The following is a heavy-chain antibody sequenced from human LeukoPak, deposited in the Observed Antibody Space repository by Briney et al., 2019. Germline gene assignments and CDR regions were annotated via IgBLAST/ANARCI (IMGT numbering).Heavy chain of an antibody. D-gene: IGHD6-6*01. CDR1: GYSISSGYY. Sequence: SETLSLTCTVSGYSISSGYYWGWIRPPPGKGLEWIGSIYHSGSTYYNPSLKSRVTISVDTSKNQFSLKLTSLTAADTAVYYCARAAIEYSSSSGAFDIWGQGTMVTVSS. CDR3: ARAAIEYSSSSGAFDI. J-gene: IGHJ3*02. V-gene: IGHV4-38-2*02. CDR2: IYHSGST.